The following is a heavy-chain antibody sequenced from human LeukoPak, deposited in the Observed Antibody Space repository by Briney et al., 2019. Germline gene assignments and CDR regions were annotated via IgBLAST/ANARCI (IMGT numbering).Heavy chain of an antibody. V-gene: IGHV4-34*01. J-gene: IGHJ6*02. Sequence: SSETLSLTCAVYGGSFSGYYWSWIRQPPGKGLEWIGEINHSGSTNYNPSLKSRVTISVDTSKNQFSLKLSSVTAADTAVYYCARGPFLDYGSGTHYYYYGMDVWGQGTTVTVSS. CDR3: ARGPFLDYGSGTHYYYYGMDV. CDR2: INHSGST. CDR1: GGSFSGYY. D-gene: IGHD3-10*01.